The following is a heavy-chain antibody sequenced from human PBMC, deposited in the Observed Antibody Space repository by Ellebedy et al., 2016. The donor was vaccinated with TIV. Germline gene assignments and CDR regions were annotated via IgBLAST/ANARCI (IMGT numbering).Heavy chain of an antibody. D-gene: IGHD1-26*01. J-gene: IGHJ3*02. Sequence: PGGSLRLSCAASGLSFSSYATSWVRQAPGKGLEWVSSFSGSGDSTYYADSVKGRFTISRGNAKNTLYLQMNSLRAEDTAVYYCACQIQWELDAFDIWGQGTMVTVSS. CDR2: FSGSGDST. CDR1: GLSFSSYA. CDR3: ACQIQWELDAFDI. V-gene: IGHV3-23*01.